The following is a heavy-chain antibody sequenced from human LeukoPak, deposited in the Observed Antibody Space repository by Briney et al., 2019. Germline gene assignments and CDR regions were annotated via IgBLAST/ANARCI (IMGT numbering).Heavy chain of an antibody. D-gene: IGHD3-22*01. CDR1: GFTFSTYN. CDR3: ARESPYDSSGYDAFDI. Sequence: PGGSLRLSCVASGFTFSTYNLNWVRQAPGKGLEWVSYISSRSSFIYYADSVKGRFTISRDDAKNSLYLQMNSLRAEDTAVYYCARESPYDSSGYDAFDIWGQGTTVTVSS. J-gene: IGHJ3*02. CDR2: ISSRSSFI. V-gene: IGHV3-48*01.